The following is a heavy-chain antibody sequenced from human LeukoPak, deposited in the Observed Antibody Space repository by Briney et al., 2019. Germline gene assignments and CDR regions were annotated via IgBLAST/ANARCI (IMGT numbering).Heavy chain of an antibody. V-gene: IGHV3-7*05. CDR2: IKQDGSGI. D-gene: IGHD5-18*01. Sequence: GGSLRLSCAASGFTFSSSWMSWVRQAPGKGLEWVANIKQDGSGIYYVDSVKGRFTISRDNAKNSLYLQMNSLRAEDTAVYYCARGDGAMAFDYWGQGTLVTVSS. J-gene: IGHJ4*02. CDR3: ARGDGAMAFDY. CDR1: GFTFSSSW.